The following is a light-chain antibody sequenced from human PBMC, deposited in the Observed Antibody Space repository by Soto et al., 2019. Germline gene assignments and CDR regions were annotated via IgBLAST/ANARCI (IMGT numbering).Light chain of an antibody. CDR3: TSHTTSTTLPVV. CDR1: SSDVGGYNY. V-gene: IGLV2-11*01. Sequence: QSALTQPRSVSGSPGQSVTISCTGTSSDVGGYNYVSWYQEHPGKAPKLMIYDVNKRPSGVPDRFSGSKSGNTASLTISGLQAEDEAHYYCTSHTTSTTLPVVFGGGTKLTVL. CDR2: DVN. J-gene: IGLJ2*01.